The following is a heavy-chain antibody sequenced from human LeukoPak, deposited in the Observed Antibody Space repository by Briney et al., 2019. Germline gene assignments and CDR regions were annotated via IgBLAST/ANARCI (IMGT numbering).Heavy chain of an antibody. CDR1: GGSFSGYY. Sequence: PSETLSLTCAVYGGSFSGYYWSWIRQPPGKGLEWIGEINHSGSTNYNPSLKSRVTISVDTSKNQFSLKLSSVTAADTAVYYCARRRGYSYALGYWGQGTLVTVSS. CDR3: ARRRGYSYALGY. V-gene: IGHV4-34*01. CDR2: INHSGST. D-gene: IGHD5-18*01. J-gene: IGHJ4*01.